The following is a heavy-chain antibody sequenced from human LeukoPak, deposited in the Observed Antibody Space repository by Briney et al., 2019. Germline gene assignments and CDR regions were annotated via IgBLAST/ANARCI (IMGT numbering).Heavy chain of an antibody. J-gene: IGHJ4*02. V-gene: IGHV4-59*01. CDR1: GGSISSYY. CDR2: IYYSGST. D-gene: IGHD6-19*01. Sequence: SETLSLTCTVSGGSISSYYWSWIRQPPGKGLEWIGYIYYSGSTTYNPSLKSRVTISVDTSKNQFSLKLSSVTAADTAVYYCARSSIAVAGTIGYFDYWGQGTLVTVSS. CDR3: ARSSIAVAGTIGYFDY.